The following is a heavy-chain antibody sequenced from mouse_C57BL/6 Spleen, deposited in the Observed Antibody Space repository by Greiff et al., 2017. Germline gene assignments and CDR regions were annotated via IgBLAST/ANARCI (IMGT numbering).Heavy chain of an antibody. CDR3: ARNDYYGSSYAMDY. J-gene: IGHJ4*01. Sequence: VMLVESGPGLVAPSQSLSITCTVSGFSLTSYAISWVPQPPGKGLEWLGVIWTGGGTNYNSALKSRLSISKDNSKSQVFLKMNSLQTDDTARYYCARNDYYGSSYAMDYWGQGTSVTVSS. D-gene: IGHD1-1*01. CDR2: IWTGGGT. V-gene: IGHV2-9-1*01. CDR1: GFSLTSYA.